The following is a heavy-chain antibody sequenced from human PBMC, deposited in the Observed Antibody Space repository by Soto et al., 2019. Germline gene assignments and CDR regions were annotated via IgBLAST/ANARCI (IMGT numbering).Heavy chain of an antibody. CDR3: ARVTQAVAADY. Sequence: QVQLVESGGGVVQPGRSLRLSCAASGLTLSNYAMHWVRQAPGKGLEWVAVISYDGSNRYYADSVKGRFTISRDNSKNPLYRQMNSLRAEDTAVYYCARVTQAVAADYWGQGTLVTVSS. CDR2: ISYDGSNR. D-gene: IGHD6-19*01. CDR1: GLTLSNYA. J-gene: IGHJ4*02. V-gene: IGHV3-30-3*01.